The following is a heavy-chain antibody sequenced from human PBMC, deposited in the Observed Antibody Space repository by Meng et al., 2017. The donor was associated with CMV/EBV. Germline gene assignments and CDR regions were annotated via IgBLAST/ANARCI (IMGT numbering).Heavy chain of an antibody. V-gene: IGHV1-8*01. CDR1: GYTFTSHD. CDR3: ARDIKGSSTSCPAH. Sequence: ASVKVSCKASGYTFTSHDINWVRQATGHGLEWMGWMNPNSGNTGYAQKFQGRVTMTKNTSISTAYMELSSLRSEDTAVYYCARDIKGSSTSCPAHWGQGTLVTVSS. D-gene: IGHD2-2*01. J-gene: IGHJ4*02. CDR2: MNPNSGNT.